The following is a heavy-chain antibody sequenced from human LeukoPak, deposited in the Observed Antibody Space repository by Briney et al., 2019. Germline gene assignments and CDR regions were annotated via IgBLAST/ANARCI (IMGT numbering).Heavy chain of an antibody. Sequence: GGSLRLSCAASGFTFSDYYMSWIRQAPGKGLEWVSYISSSGSTIYYADSVKGRFTISRDNAKNSLYLQMNSLRAEDTAVYYCARCSSYYYYYMDVWGKGTTVTVSS. J-gene: IGHJ6*03. D-gene: IGHD2-2*01. CDR1: GFTFSDYY. V-gene: IGHV3-11*04. CDR2: ISSSGSTI. CDR3: ARCSSYYYYYMDV.